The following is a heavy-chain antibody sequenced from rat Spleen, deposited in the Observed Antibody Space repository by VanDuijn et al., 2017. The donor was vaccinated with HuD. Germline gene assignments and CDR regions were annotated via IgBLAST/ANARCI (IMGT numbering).Heavy chain of an antibody. CDR1: GFTFSNYG. J-gene: IGHJ2*01. D-gene: IGHD1-2*01. CDR3: ARLGGKYSSYNYGY. CDR2: ISTGGGNT. V-gene: IGHV5S13*01. Sequence: EVQLVESDGGLVQPGRSLKLSCAASGFTFSNYGMAWVRQTPTKGLEWVASISTGGGNTYYRDSVKGRFTISRDNAKNSLYLQMDSLRSEDTATYYCARLGGKYSSYNYGYWGQGVMVTVSS.